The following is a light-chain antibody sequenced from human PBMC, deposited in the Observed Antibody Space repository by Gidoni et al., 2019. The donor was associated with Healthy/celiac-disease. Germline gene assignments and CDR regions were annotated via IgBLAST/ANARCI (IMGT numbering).Light chain of an antibody. CDR1: QSVSSY. Sequence: EIVLTQSPATLSLSTGERATLSCRASQSVSSYLAWYQQKPGQAPRLLIYDASNRATGIPARFSGSVSGTDFTLTISSLEPEDFAVYDCQQRSNWTFGPGTKVDIK. CDR2: DAS. V-gene: IGKV3-11*01. CDR3: QQRSNWT. J-gene: IGKJ3*01.